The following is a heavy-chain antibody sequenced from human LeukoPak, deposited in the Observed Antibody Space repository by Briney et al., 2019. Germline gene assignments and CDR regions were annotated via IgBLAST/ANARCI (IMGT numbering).Heavy chain of an antibody. D-gene: IGHD3-22*01. CDR3: ARGRVGGYYYDSSGYYELDY. CDR1: GGSISSYY. Sequence: SETLSLTCTVSGGSISSYYWSWIRQPPGKGLEWIGYIYYSGSTNYNPSLKSRVTISVDTSKNQFSLKLSSVTAADTAVYYCARGRVGGYYYDSSGYYELDYWGQGTLVTVSS. J-gene: IGHJ4*02. V-gene: IGHV4-59*01. CDR2: IYYSGST.